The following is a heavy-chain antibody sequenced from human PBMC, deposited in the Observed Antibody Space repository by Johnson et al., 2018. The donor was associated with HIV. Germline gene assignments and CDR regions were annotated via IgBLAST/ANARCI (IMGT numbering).Heavy chain of an antibody. CDR3: AKVRAGRENAFDI. Sequence: VQLVESGGGVVQPGGSLRLSCAASGFTFSNYGMHWVSQAPGKGLEWVAFIRYDGSHTYYADSVKGRFTISRDNSKNTLSLQMSSLRAEDTAVYYCAKVRAGRENAFDIWGQGTMVTVSS. CDR2: IRYDGSHT. J-gene: IGHJ3*02. D-gene: IGHD1-26*01. CDR1: GFTFSNYG. V-gene: IGHV3-30*02.